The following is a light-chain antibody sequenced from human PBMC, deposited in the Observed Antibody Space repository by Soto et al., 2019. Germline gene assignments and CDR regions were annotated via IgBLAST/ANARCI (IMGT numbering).Light chain of an antibody. CDR1: QNIIFY. Sequence: DIQMAQSPSSLSASVGDRVTITCRASQNIIFYLNWYQQKIGKPPKLLISAASNLQSGVPSRFSGSGSGTDVTLPISNLQPEDFATYFCQQSYTTPVYSFGQGTKLEIK. J-gene: IGKJ2*01. CDR2: AAS. CDR3: QQSYTTPVYS. V-gene: IGKV1-39*01.